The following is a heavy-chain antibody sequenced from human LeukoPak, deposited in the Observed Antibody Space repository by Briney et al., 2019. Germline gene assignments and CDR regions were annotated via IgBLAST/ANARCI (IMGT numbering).Heavy chain of an antibody. CDR2: IYQSGST. Sequence: PSDTLSLTCAVSGGSISSSNWWSWVRQPPGKGLEWIGEIYQSGSTNYNPSLKSRVTISLDKSKNQFSLKLKSVTAADTAVYYCARAMIRGVDFDYWGQGTMVTVSS. CDR3: ARAMIRGVDFDY. D-gene: IGHD3-10*01. V-gene: IGHV4-4*02. CDR1: GGSISSSNW. J-gene: IGHJ4*02.